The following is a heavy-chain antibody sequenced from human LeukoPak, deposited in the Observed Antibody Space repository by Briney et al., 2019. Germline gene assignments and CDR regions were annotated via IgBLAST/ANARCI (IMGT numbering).Heavy chain of an antibody. CDR1: GYTFTSYY. V-gene: IGHV1-46*03. J-gene: IGHJ6*02. D-gene: IGHD2-15*01. CDR3: AYPRSGGRGNYGMDV. Sequence: ASVKVSCKASGYTFTSYYMHWVRQAPGQGLEWMGIINPSGGSTSYAQKFQGRVTMTRDTSTSTVYMELSSLRSEDTAVYYCAYPRSGGRGNYGMDVWGQGTTVTVSS. CDR2: INPSGGST.